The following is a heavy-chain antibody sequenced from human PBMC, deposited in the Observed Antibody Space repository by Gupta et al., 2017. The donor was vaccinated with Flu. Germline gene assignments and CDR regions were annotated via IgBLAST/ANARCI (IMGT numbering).Heavy chain of an antibody. V-gene: IGHV3-7*01. J-gene: IGHJ3*02. Sequence: APGKGLEWVANIKQDGSEKYYVDSVKGRFTISRDNAKNSLYLQMNSLRAEDTAVYYCASIGGDYVWGYTRGRQDHDAFDIWGQGTMVTVSS. CDR3: ASIGGDYVWGYTRGRQDHDAFDI. CDR2: IKQDGSEK. D-gene: IGHD3-16*01.